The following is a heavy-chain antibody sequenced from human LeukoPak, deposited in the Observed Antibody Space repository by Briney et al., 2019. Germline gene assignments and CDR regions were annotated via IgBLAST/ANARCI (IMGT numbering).Heavy chain of an antibody. D-gene: IGHD5-12*01. J-gene: IGHJ4*02. Sequence: SETLSLTCSVSGDSIRSGTYYWSWIRQPAGKGLEWIGRIYTSGSTSYNPSLKSRVTISVDTSKNQFSLKLTSVAAADTAVYYCARGGGATRIDYWGQGTLVTVTS. CDR3: ARGGGATRIDY. CDR2: IYTSGST. CDR1: GDSIRSGTYY. V-gene: IGHV4-61*02.